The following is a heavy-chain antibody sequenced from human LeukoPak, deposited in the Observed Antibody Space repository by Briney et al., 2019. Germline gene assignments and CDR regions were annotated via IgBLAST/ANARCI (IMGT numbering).Heavy chain of an antibody. CDR3: AKLGHSDGWYLGAFDI. Sequence: KTSETLSLTCAVSGGSITGHYWNWIRQTPGMRLEWISYTSYSRTTIYNSYFKGRATMSIDTSKNQLYLNLTSVTATDTAVYYCAKLGHSDGWYLGAFDIWGQGTTVIVFS. V-gene: IGHV4-59*08. D-gene: IGHD6-19*01. CDR1: GGSITGHY. CDR2: TSYSRTT. J-gene: IGHJ3*02.